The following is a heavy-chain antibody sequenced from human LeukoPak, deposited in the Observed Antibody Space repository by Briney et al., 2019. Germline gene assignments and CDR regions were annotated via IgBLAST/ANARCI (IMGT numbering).Heavy chain of an antibody. CDR1: GGSISSYY. Sequence: SETLSLTCTVSGGSISSYYWSWIRQPPGKGLEWIGYIYYSGSTNYNPSLKSRVTISVDTSKNQFSLKLSSVTAADTAVYYCAGAAAGNFDYWGQGTLVTASS. CDR2: IYYSGST. D-gene: IGHD6-13*01. J-gene: IGHJ4*02. V-gene: IGHV4-59*01. CDR3: AGAAAGNFDY.